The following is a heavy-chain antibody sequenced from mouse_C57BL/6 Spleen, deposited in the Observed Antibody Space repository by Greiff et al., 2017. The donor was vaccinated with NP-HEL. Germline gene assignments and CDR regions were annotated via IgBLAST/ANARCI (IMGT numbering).Heavy chain of an antibody. D-gene: IGHD4-1*01. V-gene: IGHV1-19*01. J-gene: IGHJ3*01. Sequence: VQLQQSGPVLVKPGASVKMSCKASGYTFTDYYMNWVKQSHGKRLEWIGVINPYNGGTSYNQKFKGKATLTVDKSSSTAYMELNSRTSEDSAVYYCARWDWAAWFAYWGQGTLVTVSA. CDR1: GYTFTDYY. CDR2: INPYNGGT. CDR3: ARWDWAAWFAY.